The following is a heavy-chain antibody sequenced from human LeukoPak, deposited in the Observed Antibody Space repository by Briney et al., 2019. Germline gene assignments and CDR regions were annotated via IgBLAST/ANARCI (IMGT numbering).Heavy chain of an antibody. CDR2: LNGDGSDI. CDR3: TGGFGHNWSPFEN. J-gene: IGHJ4*02. Sequence: GGSLRLSCAVSGLTFRNYWMHWVRQAPGKGLVWVSRLNGDGSDISYADSVKGRFTISRDNAKNTLSLQMNSLTDDDTALYYCTGGFGHNWSPFENWGQGTLVTVSS. D-gene: IGHD1-1*01. CDR1: GLTFRNYW. V-gene: IGHV3-74*01.